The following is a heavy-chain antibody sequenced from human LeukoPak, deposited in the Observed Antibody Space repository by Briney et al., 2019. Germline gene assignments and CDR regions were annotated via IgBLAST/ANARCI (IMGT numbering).Heavy chain of an antibody. Sequence: GGSLRLSCAASGFTFSSYAMSWVRQAPGKGLEWVSAISGSGGSTYYADSVKGRFTISRDNSKNTLYLQKNSLRAEDTAVYYCAKTARGLWFGGQRWFDPWGQGTLVTVSS. J-gene: IGHJ5*02. CDR1: GFTFSSYA. CDR2: ISGSGGST. V-gene: IGHV3-23*01. D-gene: IGHD3-10*01. CDR3: AKTARGLWFGGQRWFDP.